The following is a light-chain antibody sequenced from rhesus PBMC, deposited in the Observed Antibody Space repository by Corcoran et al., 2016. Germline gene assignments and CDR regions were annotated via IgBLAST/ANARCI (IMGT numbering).Light chain of an antibody. CDR1: QDISSS. CDR3: LQHNSYPFT. J-gene: IGKJ3*01. CDR2: TAS. Sequence: DIQMTQSPSSLSASVGDTVTITCRASQDISSSLNWFQQRPGKAPKLLIYTASSLEYGVPSRFSGSGSGTDFTLTISSLQPDDFAVYSCLQHNSYPFTFGPGTKLDIK. V-gene: IGKV1-28*03.